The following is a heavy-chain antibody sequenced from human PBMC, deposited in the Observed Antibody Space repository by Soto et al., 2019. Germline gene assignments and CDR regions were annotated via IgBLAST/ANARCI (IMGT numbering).Heavy chain of an antibody. V-gene: IGHV4-30-4*08. CDR3: ARDSPHYYDSSGYYLDY. CDR1: GGSISSYY. D-gene: IGHD3-22*01. J-gene: IGHJ4*02. Sequence: SETLSLTCTVSGGSISSYYWSWIRQPPGKGLEWIGYIYYSGSTYYNPSLKSRVTISVDTSKNQFSLKLSSVTAADTAVYYCARDSPHYYDSSGYYLDYWGQGTLVTVSS. CDR2: IYYSGST.